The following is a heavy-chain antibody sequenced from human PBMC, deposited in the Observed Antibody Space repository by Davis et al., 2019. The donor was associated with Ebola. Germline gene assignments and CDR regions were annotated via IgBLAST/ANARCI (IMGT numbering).Heavy chain of an antibody. Sequence: PGGSLRLSCAASGFTFSSYDMHWVRQATGKRLEWVSAIGTAGDTYYPGSVKGRFTISRANAKSSLYLQMNSLRAEDTALYYCAKDSSSSSHYYYGMDVWGQGTTVTVSS. J-gene: IGHJ6*02. V-gene: IGHV3-13*01. CDR1: GFTFSSYD. D-gene: IGHD6-13*01. CDR3: AKDSSSSSHYYYGMDV. CDR2: IGTAGDT.